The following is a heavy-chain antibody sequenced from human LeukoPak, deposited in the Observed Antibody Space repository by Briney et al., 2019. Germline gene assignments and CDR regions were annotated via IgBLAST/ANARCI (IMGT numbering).Heavy chain of an antibody. CDR2: ISSNGGST. Sequence: GGSLRLSCAASGFTFSSYPMHWVRQAPGKGLEYVSAISSNGGSTYYANCVKGRFTISRDNSKNTLYLQMGSLRAEDMAVYYCARGSPVTTADYWGQGTLVTVSS. J-gene: IGHJ4*02. CDR3: ARGSPVTTADY. V-gene: IGHV3-64*01. D-gene: IGHD4-17*01. CDR1: GFTFSSYP.